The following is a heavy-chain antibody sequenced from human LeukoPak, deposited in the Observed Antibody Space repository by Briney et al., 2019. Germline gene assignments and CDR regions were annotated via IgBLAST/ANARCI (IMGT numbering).Heavy chain of an antibody. J-gene: IGHJ5*02. CDR1: GGSISSYY. CDR2: IYYSGST. CDR3: ARSGFIVGATRFDP. Sequence: PPETLSLTCTVSGGSISSYYWSWIRQPPGKGLEWIGYIYYSGSTNYNPSLKSRVTISVDTSKNQFSLKLSSVTAADTAVYYCARSGFIVGATRFDPWGQGTLVTVSS. V-gene: IGHV4-59*08. D-gene: IGHD1-26*01.